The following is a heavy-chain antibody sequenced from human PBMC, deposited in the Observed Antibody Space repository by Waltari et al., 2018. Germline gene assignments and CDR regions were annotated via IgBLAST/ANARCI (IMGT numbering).Heavy chain of an antibody. V-gene: IGHV4-38-2*01. D-gene: IGHD3-16*01. Sequence: QVQLQESGPGLVKPSETLSLTCAVSGYSISSGYYWGWIRQPPGKGLEWIGGIYHSGSTYYNPSLMSRVTISVDTSKNQFSLKLSSVTAADTAVYYCASSGGGAPSPTGYWGQGTLVTVSS. J-gene: IGHJ4*02. CDR1: GYSISSGYY. CDR2: IYHSGST. CDR3: ASSGGGAPSPTGY.